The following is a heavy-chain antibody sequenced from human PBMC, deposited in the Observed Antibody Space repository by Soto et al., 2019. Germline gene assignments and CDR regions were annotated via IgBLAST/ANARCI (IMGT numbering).Heavy chain of an antibody. D-gene: IGHD1-26*01. Sequence: SETLSLTCAVSGYSISSGYYWCWSRQPPGKGLEWIGSIYHSGSTYYNPSLKSRVTISVDTSKNQFSLKLSSVTAADTAGYCCARHVGVGASYDYWGQGTLVTVSS. CDR3: ARHVGVGASYDY. V-gene: IGHV4-38-2*01. CDR2: IYHSGST. CDR1: GYSISSGYY. J-gene: IGHJ4*02.